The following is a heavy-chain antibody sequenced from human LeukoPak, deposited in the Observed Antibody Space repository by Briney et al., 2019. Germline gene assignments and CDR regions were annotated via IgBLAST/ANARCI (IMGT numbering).Heavy chain of an antibody. CDR2: IKQDGTSK. V-gene: IGHV3-7*02. Sequence: PVGSLRLSCAASGFTFSRSWMGWVRQAPGKGLEWVANIKQDGTSKYYVESVMGRFTISRDNAENSVYLQMNSLSAGDTAVYYCARHGDYCFDLWGPGTRVTVPS. D-gene: IGHD2-21*01. CDR1: GFTFSRSW. CDR3: ARHGDYCFDL. J-gene: IGHJ4*02.